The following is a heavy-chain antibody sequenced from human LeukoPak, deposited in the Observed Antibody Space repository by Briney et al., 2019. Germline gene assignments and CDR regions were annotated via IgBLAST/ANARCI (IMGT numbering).Heavy chain of an antibody. J-gene: IGHJ5*02. D-gene: IGHD3-10*01. Sequence: SETLSLTCAVYGGSFSGYYWSWIRQPPGKGLEWIGEINHSGSTNYNPSLKSRVTISVDTSKNQFSLKLSSVTAAGTAVCDCARVSNTYYSRFDPWGQGTLVTVSS. V-gene: IGHV4-34*01. CDR3: ARVSNTYYSRFDP. CDR1: GGSFSGYY. CDR2: INHSGST.